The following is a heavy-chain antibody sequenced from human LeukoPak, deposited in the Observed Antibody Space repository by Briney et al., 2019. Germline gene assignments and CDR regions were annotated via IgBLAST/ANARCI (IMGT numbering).Heavy chain of an antibody. CDR3: ARNQYYDSSGYYFGVSFYGYYFDY. V-gene: IGHV4-34*01. D-gene: IGHD3-22*01. CDR2: INHSGST. Sequence: SETLSLTCAVYGGSFSGYYWSWIRQPPGKGLEWIGEINHSGSTNYNPSLKSRVTISVDTSKNQFSLKLSSVTAADTAVYYCARNQYYDSSGYYFGVSFYGYYFDYWGQGTLVTVSS. CDR1: GGSFSGYY. J-gene: IGHJ4*02.